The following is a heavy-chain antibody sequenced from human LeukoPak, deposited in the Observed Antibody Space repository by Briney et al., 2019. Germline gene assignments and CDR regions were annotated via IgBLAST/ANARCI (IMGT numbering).Heavy chain of an antibody. CDR1: GGSFSNTLYY. Sequence: PSETLSLTCTVSGGSFSNTLYYWNWVRQPAGRGLEWIGRIYITGNTNYNPSLKSRVTISVDTSKNQFFLNLTSVTAADTAVYYCAREGDSTAQAYFQHWGQGTLVTVSS. V-gene: IGHV4-61*02. CDR3: AREGDSTAQAYFQH. CDR2: IYITGNT. J-gene: IGHJ1*01. D-gene: IGHD3-22*01.